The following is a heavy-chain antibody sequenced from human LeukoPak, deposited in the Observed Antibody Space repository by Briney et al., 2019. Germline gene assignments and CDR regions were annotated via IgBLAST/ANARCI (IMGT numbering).Heavy chain of an antibody. CDR2: IYTSGST. D-gene: IGHD5-12*01. CDR3: ARLLSGYDLIEDYYYMDV. Sequence: SETLSLTCTVSGGPISRHYWSWIRQPAGKGLEWIGRIYTSGSTNYNPSLKSRVTMSVDTSKNQLSLKLSSVTAADTAVYYCARLLSGYDLIEDYYYMDVWGKGTTVTVSS. CDR1: GGPISRHY. V-gene: IGHV4-4*07. J-gene: IGHJ6*03.